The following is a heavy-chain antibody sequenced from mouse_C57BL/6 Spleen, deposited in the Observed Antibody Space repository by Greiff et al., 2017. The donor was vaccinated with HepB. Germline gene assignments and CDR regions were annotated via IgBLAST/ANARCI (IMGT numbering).Heavy chain of an antibody. CDR1: GYTFTSYW. CDR3: ARSLYSNYGYFDV. J-gene: IGHJ1*03. CDR2: INPSSGYT. D-gene: IGHD2-5*01. V-gene: IGHV1-7*01. Sequence: VQLVESGAELAKPGASVKLSCKASGYTFTSYWMHRVKQRPGQGLEWIGYINPSSGYTKYNQKFKDKATLTADKSSSTAYMQLSSLTYEDSAVYYCARSLYSNYGYFDVWGTGTTVTVSS.